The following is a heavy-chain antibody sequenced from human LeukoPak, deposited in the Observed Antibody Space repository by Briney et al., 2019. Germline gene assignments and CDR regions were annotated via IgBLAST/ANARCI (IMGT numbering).Heavy chain of an antibody. Sequence: GGSLRLSCEASGFTLSSHAMTWVRQAPGKGLEWVSIIGDSGDRTYYAESVKGRFTISRDNSNNKLYLQMNSLRAEDTAIYYCATVAYCGGDCFSRPFDYWGQGTLVSVSS. V-gene: IGHV3-23*01. CDR3: ATVAYCGGDCFSRPFDY. CDR2: IGDSGDRT. CDR1: GFTLSSHA. J-gene: IGHJ4*02. D-gene: IGHD2-21*02.